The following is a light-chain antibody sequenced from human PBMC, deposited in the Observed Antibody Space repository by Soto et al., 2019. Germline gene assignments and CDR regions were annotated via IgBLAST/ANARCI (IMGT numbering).Light chain of an antibody. CDR2: AAS. J-gene: IGKJ5*01. V-gene: IGKV1-12*01. Sequence: DIQMTQSPSSVSASVGDRVTITCRASQGISSWLAWYQQKPGKAPKLLTYAASSLASGVPSRFSATVSGTEFSLTITSLQPEDFATYYCQQLFDSPITFGQGTRLEIK. CDR3: QQLFDSPIT. CDR1: QGISSW.